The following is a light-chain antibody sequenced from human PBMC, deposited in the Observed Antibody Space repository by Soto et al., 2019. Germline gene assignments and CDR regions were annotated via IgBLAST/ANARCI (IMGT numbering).Light chain of an antibody. J-gene: IGKJ1*01. V-gene: IGKV3-20*01. CDR1: QSVSSSY. CDR3: QQYGSSGT. Sequence: TQSPSSFSASTGERATLPCRASQSVSSSYLAWYQQKSGQAPSLLIYGASNRATGTQDRFSGSGSGTDFTLTISRLEPEDFAVYYCQQYGSSGTFGQGTQLDI. CDR2: GAS.